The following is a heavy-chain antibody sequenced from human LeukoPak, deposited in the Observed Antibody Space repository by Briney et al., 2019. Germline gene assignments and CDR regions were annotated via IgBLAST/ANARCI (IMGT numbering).Heavy chain of an antibody. CDR2: IYYSESS. CDR1: GGSVSSGTYY. CDR3: ARAGTLGGFDY. J-gene: IGHJ4*02. D-gene: IGHD1-26*01. Sequence: SETLSLTRTVSGGSVSSGTYYWSWVRQPPGKELEWIGYIYYSESSNYNPSLKSRVTISVDTSKNQFSLKLSSVTAADTAVYYCARAGTLGGFDYWGQGTLVTVSS. V-gene: IGHV4-61*01.